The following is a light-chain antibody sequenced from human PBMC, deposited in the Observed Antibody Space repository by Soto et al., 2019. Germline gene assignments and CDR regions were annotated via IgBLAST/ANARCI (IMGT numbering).Light chain of an antibody. V-gene: IGKV1-27*01. Sequence: DIQMTQSPSSLSASVGDRVTITCRASQGISNYLAWYQQKPGKVPKLLIYAASTLQSGVSSRFSGSGSGTDFTLTISSLQPEDVATYFCQKYSSAPLFGPGTKVDIK. CDR3: QKYSSAPL. J-gene: IGKJ3*01. CDR1: QGISNY. CDR2: AAS.